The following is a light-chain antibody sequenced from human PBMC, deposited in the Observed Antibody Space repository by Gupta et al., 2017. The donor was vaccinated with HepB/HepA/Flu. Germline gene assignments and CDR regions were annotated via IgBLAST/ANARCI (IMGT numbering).Light chain of an antibody. CDR1: QSLVKSNGYNY. Sequence: DIVMTQSPLSLPVTPGKSASISCRSSQSLVKSNGYNYLDWYLQKPGQSPQLLIYLGSNRASGVPDRFSGSGSGADFTLKISRVEADDVGVYYCMQARQSPRTFGQGTKLEIK. CDR2: LGS. V-gene: IGKV2-28*01. J-gene: IGKJ2*02. CDR3: MQARQSPRT.